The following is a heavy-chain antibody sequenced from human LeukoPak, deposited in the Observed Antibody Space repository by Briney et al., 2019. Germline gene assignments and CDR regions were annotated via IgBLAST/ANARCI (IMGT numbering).Heavy chain of an antibody. J-gene: IGHJ5*02. CDR2: INHSGST. D-gene: IGHD3-10*01. CDR1: GGSFSGYY. Sequence: SETLSLTCAVYGGSFSGYYWSWIRQPPGKGLEWIGEINHSGSTNYNPSLKSRVTISVYTSKNQFSLRLSSVTAADTAVYYCARGRGEGRSISMIRGVRAPSYNWFDPWGHGTQVTVSS. CDR3: ARGRGEGRSISMIRGVRAPSYNWFDP. V-gene: IGHV4-34*01.